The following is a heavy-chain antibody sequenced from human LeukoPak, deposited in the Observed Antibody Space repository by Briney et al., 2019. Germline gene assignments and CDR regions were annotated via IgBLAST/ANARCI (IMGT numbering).Heavy chain of an antibody. V-gene: IGHV4-38-2*02. CDR3: ARGLRPYTSSRPYFDY. D-gene: IGHD6-13*01. J-gene: IGHJ4*02. CDR1: VYVVSRGYY. CDR2: IYHSGTT. Sequence: PSETLSLTCTVSVYVVSRGYYWDWIRQPPGQGLEWIASIYHSGTTYYNPSLKSRVTISLDTSRNQLSLRLTSVTAADTAVYYCARGLRPYTSSRPYFDYWGQGTLVTVSS.